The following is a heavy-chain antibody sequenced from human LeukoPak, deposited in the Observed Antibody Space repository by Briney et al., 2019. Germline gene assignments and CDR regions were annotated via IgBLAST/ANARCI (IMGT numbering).Heavy chain of an antibody. CDR3: ARVLGSWYAPAGFDY. Sequence: SETLSLTCAVYGGSFSVYYWSWIRQPPGKGLEGIGEINHSESPNYNPPLKSRVTISVDTSKNQFSLKLSSVTAVDTAVYYCARVLGSWYAPAGFDYWGQGTLVTVSS. CDR1: GGSFSVYY. J-gene: IGHJ4*02. D-gene: IGHD6-13*01. V-gene: IGHV4-34*01. CDR2: INHSESP.